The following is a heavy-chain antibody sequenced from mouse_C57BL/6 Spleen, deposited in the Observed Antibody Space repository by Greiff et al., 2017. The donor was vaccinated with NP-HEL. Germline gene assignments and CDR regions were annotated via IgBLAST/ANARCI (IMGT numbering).Heavy chain of an antibody. CDR3: ARPLIYYGNPYYYAMDY. V-gene: IGHV1-80*01. J-gene: IGHJ4*01. CDR2: IYPGDGDT. CDR1: GYAFSSYW. D-gene: IGHD2-1*01. Sequence: QVQLQQSGAELVKPGASVKISCKASGYAFSSYWMNWVKQRPGKGLEWIGQIYPGDGDTNYNGKFKGKATLTADKSSSTAYMQLSSLTSEDSAVYFCARPLIYYGNPYYYAMDYWGQGTSVTVSS.